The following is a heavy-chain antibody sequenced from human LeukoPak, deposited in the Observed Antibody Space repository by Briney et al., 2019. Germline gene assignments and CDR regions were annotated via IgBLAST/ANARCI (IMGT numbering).Heavy chain of an antibody. CDR3: ANARLRIQTHWCFDL. CDR2: ISRSSSTM. J-gene: IGHJ2*01. CDR1: GFTFSNYS. D-gene: IGHD4-17*01. V-gene: IGHV3-48*02. Sequence: GGSLRLSCAASGFTFSNYSMNWVRQAPGKGLEWVSYISRSSSTMYYADSVKGRFTISRDNAKNSLYLQMNSLRDEDTAGYYCANARLRIQTHWCFDLWGRGTLVTVSS.